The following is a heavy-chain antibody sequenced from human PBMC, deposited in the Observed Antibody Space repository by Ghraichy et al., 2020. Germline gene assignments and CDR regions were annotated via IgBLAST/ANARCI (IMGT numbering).Heavy chain of an antibody. Sequence: SETLSLTCTVSGGSISSSSYYWGWIRQPPGKGLEWIGSIYYSGSTYYNPSLKSRVTISVATSKNQFSLKLSSVTAADTAVYYCARSYYDFWSGYPSGYFDYWGQGTLVTVSS. CDR1: GGSISSSSYY. CDR3: ARSYYDFWSGYPSGYFDY. J-gene: IGHJ4*02. CDR2: IYYSGST. V-gene: IGHV4-39*01. D-gene: IGHD3-3*01.